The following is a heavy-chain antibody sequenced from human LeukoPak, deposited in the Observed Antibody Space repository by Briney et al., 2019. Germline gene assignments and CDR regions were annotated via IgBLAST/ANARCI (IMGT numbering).Heavy chain of an antibody. CDR1: AFTITDYW. CDR2: MKSDERSA. J-gene: IGHJ4*02. Sequence: GWSLTLSCVASAFTITDYWMYWVRQAPWRGLVWVSRMKSDERSAVYADSVKGRFTRDRDNDKNTLYIQMNSLRVEDTAVYYYATVFKGISLQDYWGRGTLVTVSS. CDR3: ATVFKGISLQDY. D-gene: IGHD3-10*01. V-gene: IGHV3-74*01.